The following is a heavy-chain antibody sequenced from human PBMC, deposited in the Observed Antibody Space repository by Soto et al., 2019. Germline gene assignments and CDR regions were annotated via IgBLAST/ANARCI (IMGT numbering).Heavy chain of an antibody. CDR3: AKGTVVVPAAIDAAFDI. V-gene: IGHV3-30*18. Sequence: PGGSLRLSCAASGFTFSSYGMHWVRQAPGKGLEWVAVISYDGSNKYYADSVKGRFTISRDNSKNTLYLQMNSLRAEDTAVYYCAKGTVVVPAAIDAAFDIWGQGTMVTVSS. CDR1: GFTFSSYG. J-gene: IGHJ3*02. D-gene: IGHD2-2*01. CDR2: ISYDGSNK.